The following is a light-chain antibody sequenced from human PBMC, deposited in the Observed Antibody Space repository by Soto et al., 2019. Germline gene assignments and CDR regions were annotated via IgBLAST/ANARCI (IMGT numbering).Light chain of an antibody. Sequence: EIVLTQSPATLSLSPGERATLSCRASQSVSSYLAWYQQKPGQAPRLLIYDASNRATGIPARFSGSGSGTDFTLTISSLEPEDFAVYYCQHYKPYKTFGQGTRV. CDR1: QSVSSY. CDR3: QHYKPYKT. CDR2: DAS. V-gene: IGKV3-11*01. J-gene: IGKJ1*01.